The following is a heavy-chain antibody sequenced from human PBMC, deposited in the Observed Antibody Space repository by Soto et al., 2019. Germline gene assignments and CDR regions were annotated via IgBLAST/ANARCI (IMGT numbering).Heavy chain of an antibody. D-gene: IGHD3-22*01. CDR1: GFTFSSYE. Sequence: PGGSLRLSCAASGFTFSSYEMNWVRQAPGKGLEWVSYISSSGSTIYYADSVKGRFTISRDNAKNSLYLQMNSLRAEDTAGYYCARDLNYYDSSGTGAYYGMDVWGQGTTGTVSS. CDR3: ARDLNYYDSSGTGAYYGMDV. J-gene: IGHJ6*02. V-gene: IGHV3-48*03. CDR2: ISSSGSTI.